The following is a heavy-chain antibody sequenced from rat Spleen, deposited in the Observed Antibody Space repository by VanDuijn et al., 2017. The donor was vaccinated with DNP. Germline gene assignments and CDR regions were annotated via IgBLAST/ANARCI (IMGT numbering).Heavy chain of an antibody. V-gene: IGHV2-30*01. CDR1: GFSLTSHH. CDR2: IGTGGTT. J-gene: IGHJ2*01. CDR3: ARDRIGVGDFDY. Sequence: QVQLKESGPGLVQPSQTLSLACTVSGFSLTSHHVHWVRQPSGKGLEWMGIIGTGGTTEYNPILKSRLSISRDTSKSQVFLRMNSLKSEDTATYYCARDRIGVGDFDYWGQGVMVTVSS. D-gene: IGHD4-3*01.